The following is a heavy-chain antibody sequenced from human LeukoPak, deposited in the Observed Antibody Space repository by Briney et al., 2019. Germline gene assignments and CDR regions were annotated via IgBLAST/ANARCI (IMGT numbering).Heavy chain of an antibody. CDR1: GYTFTNYG. D-gene: IGHD2-2*01. Sequence: ASVKVSCKASGYTFTNYGISWVRQAPGQGLEWMSWISANNGETRYAQNVQGRVTMTTDTSTTTAYMELRSLRSDDTAVHYCARVPPSAHQLLSSDYWGQGTQVTVSS. J-gene: IGHJ4*02. CDR2: ISANNGET. CDR3: ARVPPSAHQLLSSDY. V-gene: IGHV1-18*04.